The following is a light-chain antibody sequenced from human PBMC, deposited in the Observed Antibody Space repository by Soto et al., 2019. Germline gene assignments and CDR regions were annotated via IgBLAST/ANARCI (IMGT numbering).Light chain of an antibody. CDR2: GAS. CDR3: QQYNNWPRT. J-gene: IGKJ1*01. Sequence: EIVMTQSPATLSVSPGERATLSCRASQSVSGNLARYQQKPGQAPRLLIYGASTRATGIPARFSGSGSGTEFPLTISSLQSEDFAVYYCQQYNNWPRTFGQGTKVEIK. CDR1: QSVSGN. V-gene: IGKV3-15*01.